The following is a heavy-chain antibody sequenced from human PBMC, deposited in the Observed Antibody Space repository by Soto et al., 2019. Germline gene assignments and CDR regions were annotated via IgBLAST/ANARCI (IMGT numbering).Heavy chain of an antibody. D-gene: IGHD3-16*02. J-gene: IGHJ4*02. CDR1: GGSISNSNYY. CDR2: IYYSGST. V-gene: IGHV4-39*01. CDR3: ARQIYDFVWGTYRPFYFDY. Sequence: SETLSLTCTVSGGSISNSNYYWGWIRQPPGKGLEWIGSIYYSGSTYYNPSLKSRVTISVDTSKNQFSLNLRSVTAANTAVYYCARQIYDFVWGTYRPFYFDYWGQGTLVTVSS.